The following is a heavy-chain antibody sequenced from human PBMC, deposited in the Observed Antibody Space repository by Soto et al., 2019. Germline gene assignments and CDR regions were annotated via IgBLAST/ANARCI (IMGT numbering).Heavy chain of an antibody. D-gene: IGHD2-15*01. CDR3: ARGPGGPDGPGDY. V-gene: IGHV1-3*01. J-gene: IGHJ4*02. CDR2: INAGNGNT. CDR1: GYTFTSYA. Sequence: QVQLVQSGAEVKKPGASVKVSCKASGYTFTSYAMHWVRQAPGQRLEWMGWINAGNGNTKYSQQLQGRVTITRDTSASTAYMELSSLRSEDTAVYYCARGPGGPDGPGDYWGQGTLVTVSS.